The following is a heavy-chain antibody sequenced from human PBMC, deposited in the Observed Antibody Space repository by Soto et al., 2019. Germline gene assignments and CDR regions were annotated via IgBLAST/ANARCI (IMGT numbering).Heavy chain of an antibody. CDR1: GGTFSSYA. J-gene: IGHJ6*02. Sequence: QVQLVQSGAEVKKPGSSVKVSCKASGGTFSSYAISWVRQAPGQGLEWMGGIIPIFGTADYAQKFQGRVTIXAXEXXSTAYMELSSLRSEDTTVYYCARYPTDYSYYGMDVWGQGTTVTVSS. CDR2: IIPIFGTA. V-gene: IGHV1-69*12. CDR3: ARYPTDYSYYGMDV.